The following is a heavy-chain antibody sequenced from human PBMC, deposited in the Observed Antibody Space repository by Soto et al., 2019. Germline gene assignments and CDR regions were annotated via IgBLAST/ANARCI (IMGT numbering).Heavy chain of an antibody. Sequence: SETLSLTCTVSGGSISSYYWSWIRQPPGKGLEWIGYIYYSGSTNYNPSLKSRVTISVDTSKNQFSLKLSSVTAADTAVYYCARQGGKYYDFWSGYRGVWDYYYYYMDVWGKGTTVTVSS. CDR3: ARQGGKYYDFWSGYRGVWDYYYYYMDV. V-gene: IGHV4-59*08. CDR2: IYYSGST. CDR1: GGSISSYY. D-gene: IGHD3-3*01. J-gene: IGHJ6*03.